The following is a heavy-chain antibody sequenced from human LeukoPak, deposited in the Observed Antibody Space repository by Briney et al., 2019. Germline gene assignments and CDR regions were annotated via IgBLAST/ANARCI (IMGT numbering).Heavy chain of an antibody. V-gene: IGHV4-59*01. J-gene: IGHJ4*02. CDR2: IYYSGST. CDR3: ARGRDGYNLDFDY. CDR1: GGTISSYY. D-gene: IGHD5-24*01. Sequence: KPSGTLSLTCTASGGTISSYYWSWIRQAPGKGLEWIGYIYYSGSTNYNPSLKSRVTISVDTSKNQFSLKLSSVTAADTAVYYCARGRDGYNLDFDYWGQGTLVTVSS.